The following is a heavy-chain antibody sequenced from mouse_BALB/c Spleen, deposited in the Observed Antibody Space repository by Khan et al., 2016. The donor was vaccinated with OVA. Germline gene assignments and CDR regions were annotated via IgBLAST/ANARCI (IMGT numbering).Heavy chain of an antibody. CDR3: ARDGYSPWFAY. Sequence: VQLQQSGPELVRPGALVNLSCKASGFTIKDYYMHWVKQRPEQGLVWIGRIDPENGNTIYDPKFQGKASITSDTSSNTAYLQLSSLTSEDTADYYCARDGYSPWFAYWGQGTLVTVSA. D-gene: IGHD2-3*01. CDR1: GFTIKDYY. CDR2: IDPENGNT. V-gene: IGHV14-1*02. J-gene: IGHJ3*01.